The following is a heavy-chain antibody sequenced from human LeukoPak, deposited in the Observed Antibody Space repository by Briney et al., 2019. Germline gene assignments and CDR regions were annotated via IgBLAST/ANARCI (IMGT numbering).Heavy chain of an antibody. V-gene: IGHV1-69*10. D-gene: IGHD6-13*01. J-gene: IGHJ4*02. CDR3: ARVGVLAAAGHFDY. CDR2: IIPIFGIA. Sequence: VKVSCKASGGTFSSYAISWVRQAPGQGLEWMGRIIPIFGIANYAQKFQGRVTITADKSTSTAYMELSSLRSEDTAVYYCARVGVLAAAGHFDYWGQGTLVTVSS. CDR1: GGTFSSYA.